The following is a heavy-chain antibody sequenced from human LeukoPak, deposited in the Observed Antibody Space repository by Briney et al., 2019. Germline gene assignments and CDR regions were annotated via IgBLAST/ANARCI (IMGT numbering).Heavy chain of an antibody. CDR3: ARTPFV. J-gene: IGHJ4*02. CDR1: GGSISSSSYY. V-gene: IGHV4-61*01. CDR2: IYYSGST. Sequence: SETLSLTCTVSGGSISSSSYYWSWIRQPPGKGLEWIGYIYYSGSTNYNPSLKSRVTISVDTSKNQFSLKLSSVTAADTAVYYCARTPFVWGQGTLVTVSS.